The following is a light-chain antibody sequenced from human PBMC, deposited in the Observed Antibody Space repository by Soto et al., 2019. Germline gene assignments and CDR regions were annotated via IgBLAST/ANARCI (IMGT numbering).Light chain of an antibody. CDR2: EVI. CDR1: SSDVVNFNY. J-gene: IGLJ1*01. Sequence: QSVLTQPASVSVSPGQSITVSCTGTSSDVVNFNYVSWYQQHPGKAPKLMIYEVIHRPSGVSNRFSGSKSGSTASLTISGLQAEDEADYYCTSYTSSGTYVFGAGTKVTVL. CDR3: TSYTSSGTYV. V-gene: IGLV2-14*01.